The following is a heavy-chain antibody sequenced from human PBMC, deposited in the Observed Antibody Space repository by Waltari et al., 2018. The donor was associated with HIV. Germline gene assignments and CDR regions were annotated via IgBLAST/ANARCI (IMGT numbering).Heavy chain of an antibody. Sequence: QVPLVQSGAEVKHPRASVKDSCKASGSTSSGNYTPWARQAPGQGLEGMGWLNPNSGGTNYAQKFQGSVTMTRDTSISTAYMELSRLRSDDTAVYYCARAQYYYDSSGYYYGDYGMDVWGQGTTVTVSS. CDR3: ARAQYYYDSSGYYYGDYGMDV. D-gene: IGHD3-22*01. CDR1: GSTSSGNY. V-gene: IGHV1-2*02. J-gene: IGHJ6*02. CDR2: LNPNSGGT.